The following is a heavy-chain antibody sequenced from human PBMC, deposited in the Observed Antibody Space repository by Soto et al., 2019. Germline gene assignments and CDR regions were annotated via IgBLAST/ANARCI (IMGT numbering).Heavy chain of an antibody. D-gene: IGHD3-9*01. CDR1: GYTFTSYG. V-gene: IGHV1-3*01. CDR2: INAGNGNT. Sequence: ASVKVSCKASGYTFTSYGIHWVRQAPGQRLEWTGWINAGNGNTKYSEKFQGRVTITRDTSASTAYLYLQMDTLRVEDTAVYYCARAECSSTDCLTAYYSYGLDVWGQGSTVTVSS. CDR3: ARAECSSTDCLTAYYSYGLDV. J-gene: IGHJ6*02.